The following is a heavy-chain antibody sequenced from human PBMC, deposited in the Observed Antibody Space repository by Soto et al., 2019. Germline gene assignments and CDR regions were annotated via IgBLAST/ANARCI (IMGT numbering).Heavy chain of an antibody. J-gene: IGHJ4*02. D-gene: IGHD5-12*01. CDR3: ATLEYSGYDESRGGGDFDY. V-gene: IGHV3-23*01. CDR1: GFTFSSYA. Sequence: GGSLRLSCAASGFTFSSYAMSWVRQAPGKGLEWVSAISGSGGSTYYADSVKGRFTISRDNSKNTLYLQMNSLRAEDTAVYYVATLEYSGYDESRGGGDFDYWGQGTLVTVSS. CDR2: ISGSGGST.